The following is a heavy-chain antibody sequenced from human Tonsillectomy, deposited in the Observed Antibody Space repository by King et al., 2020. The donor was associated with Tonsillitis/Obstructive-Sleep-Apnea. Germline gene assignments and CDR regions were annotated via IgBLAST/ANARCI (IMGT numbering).Heavy chain of an antibody. CDR1: GYTFTSYC. V-gene: IGHV1-46*01. J-gene: IGHJ3*02. CDR2: INPRGGST. Sequence: VQLVESGAEVKKPGASVKVSCKASGYTFTSYCMHWVRQAPGQGLEWLGIINPRGGSTTSAQTFPGRVTMTRGTSTSTVYIELTSLRSEDTAVYYCATQPGIAAAGDGFDIGGQGTMDTVSS. D-gene: IGHD6-13*01. CDR3: ATQPGIAAAGDGFDI.